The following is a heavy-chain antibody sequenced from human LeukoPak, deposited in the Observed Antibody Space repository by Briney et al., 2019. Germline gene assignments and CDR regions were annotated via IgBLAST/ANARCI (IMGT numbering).Heavy chain of an antibody. CDR3: ARDYHPLTPFYYMDV. Sequence: ASVKVSCKASGYTFTGYYMHWVRQAPGQGLEWMGWINPNSGGTNYAQKFQGRVTMTRDTSISTAYMELSRLRSDDTAVYYCARDYHPLTPFYYMDVWGKGTTVTISS. D-gene: IGHD4-23*01. J-gene: IGHJ6*03. V-gene: IGHV1-2*02. CDR2: INPNSGGT. CDR1: GYTFTGYY.